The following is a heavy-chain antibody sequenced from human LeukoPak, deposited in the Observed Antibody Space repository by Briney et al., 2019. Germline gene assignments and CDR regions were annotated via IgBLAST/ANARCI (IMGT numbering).Heavy chain of an antibody. CDR1: GGTFSSYA. Sequence: ASVKVSCKASGGTFSSYAISWVRQAPGQGLEWMGGIIPIFGTANYARKFQGRVTITTDESTSTAYMELSSLRSEDTAVYYCASSRSGGSCYDYWGQGTLVTVSS. J-gene: IGHJ4*02. D-gene: IGHD2-15*01. CDR3: ASSRSGGSCYDY. CDR2: IIPIFGTA. V-gene: IGHV1-69*05.